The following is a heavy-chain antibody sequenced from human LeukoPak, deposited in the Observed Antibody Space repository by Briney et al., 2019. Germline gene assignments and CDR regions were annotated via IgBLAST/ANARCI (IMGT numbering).Heavy chain of an antibody. V-gene: IGHV5-51*01. CDR3: ARRQTTGTFDV. CDR2: IYPDDSDT. J-gene: IGHJ6*02. D-gene: IGHD4-17*01. Sequence: GESLKISCRGSGYIFTRSWIAWVRRMPGKGLEWMGIIYPDDSDTRYSPSFQGQVTISADKSVTTAYLQWSSLKASDTAMYYCARRQTTGTFDVWGQGTTVTVSS. CDR1: GYIFTRSW.